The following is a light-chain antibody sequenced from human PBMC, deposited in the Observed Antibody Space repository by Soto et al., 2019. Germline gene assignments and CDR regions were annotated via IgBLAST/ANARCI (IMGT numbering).Light chain of an antibody. CDR1: QSVRSNF. CDR2: GAS. Sequence: EIVLTQSPGPLSLSPGERATLSCRASQSVRSNFLAWYQQKPGQAPRLLIYGASNRATGIPDRFSGSGSGTDFTLTITRLEPEDFAMYYCQRYDSLRTFGQGTKV. CDR3: QRYDSLRT. J-gene: IGKJ1*01. V-gene: IGKV3-20*01.